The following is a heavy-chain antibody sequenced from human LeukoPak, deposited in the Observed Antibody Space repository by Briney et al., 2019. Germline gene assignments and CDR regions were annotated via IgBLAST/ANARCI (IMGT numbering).Heavy chain of an antibody. Sequence: ASVKVSCKASGYTFTSYGISWVRQAPGQGLEWMGWINAYNGNTNYAQKLQGRVTMTTDTSTSTAYMELRSLRSDDTAVYYCARGPDGGNSLRYFDYWGQGTLVAVSS. J-gene: IGHJ4*02. CDR2: INAYNGNT. D-gene: IGHD4-23*01. V-gene: IGHV1-18*01. CDR3: ARGPDGGNSLRYFDY. CDR1: GYTFTSYG.